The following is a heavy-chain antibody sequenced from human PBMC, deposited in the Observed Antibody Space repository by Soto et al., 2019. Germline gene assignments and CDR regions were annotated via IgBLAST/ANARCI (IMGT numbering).Heavy chain of an antibody. D-gene: IGHD3-10*01. V-gene: IGHV5-10-1*01. CDR2: IDPSDSYT. CDR3: ARSGPPSYYYYGMDV. J-gene: IGHJ6*02. CDR1: GYSFTSYW. Sequence: PGESLKISCKGSGYSFTSYWISWVRQMPGKGLEWMGRIDPSDSYTNYSPSFQGHVTISADKSISTAYLQWSSLKASDTAMYYCARSGPPSYYYYGMDVWGQGTTVTVSS.